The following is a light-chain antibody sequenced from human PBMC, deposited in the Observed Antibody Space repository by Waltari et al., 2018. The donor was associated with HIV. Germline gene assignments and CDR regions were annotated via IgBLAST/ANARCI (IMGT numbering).Light chain of an antibody. V-gene: IGLV2-8*01. J-gene: IGLJ2*01. CDR2: EVS. Sequence: QSALTQPPSASGSLGQSVTISCTGSSSDIGAYDSVSWFQQHPNNAPKLLLYEVSNRPSGVPDRFSGSRSGETAFLSVSGLQPDDTAAYFCSSYGDNMSVLFGGGTNLTVL. CDR1: SSDIGAYDS. CDR3: SSYGDNMSVL.